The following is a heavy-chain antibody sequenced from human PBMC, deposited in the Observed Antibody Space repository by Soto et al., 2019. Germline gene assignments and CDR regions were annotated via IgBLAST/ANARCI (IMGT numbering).Heavy chain of an antibody. CDR3: ARGQHYYDSSGHTHFDY. V-gene: IGHV4-30-4*08. CDR1: GGSISSGGYY. Sequence: PSETLSLTCTVSGGSISSGGYYWSWIRQHPGKGLEWIGYIYYSGSTYYNPSLKSRVTISVDTSKNQFSLKLSSVTAADTAVYYCARGQHYYDSSGHTHFDYWGQGTLVTVSS. CDR2: IYYSGST. D-gene: IGHD3-22*01. J-gene: IGHJ4*02.